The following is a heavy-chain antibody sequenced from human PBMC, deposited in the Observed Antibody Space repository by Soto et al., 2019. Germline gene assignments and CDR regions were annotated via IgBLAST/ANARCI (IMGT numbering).Heavy chain of an antibody. CDR3: ARGLAGNHYDSSGYCYFDY. D-gene: IGHD3-22*01. CDR1: GGSFSGYY. J-gene: IGHJ4*02. Sequence: SETLSLTCAVYGGSFSGYYWSWIRQPPGKGLEWIGEINHSGSTNYNPSLKSRVTISVDTSKNQFSLKLSSVTAADTAVYYCARGLAGNHYDSSGYCYFDYWGQGPMVTVSS. V-gene: IGHV4-34*01. CDR2: INHSGST.